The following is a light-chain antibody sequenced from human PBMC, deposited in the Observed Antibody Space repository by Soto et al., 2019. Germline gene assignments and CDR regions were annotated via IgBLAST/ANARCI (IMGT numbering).Light chain of an antibody. J-gene: IGKJ4*01. CDR2: GAS. V-gene: IGKV3-15*01. Sequence: EIVMTQSPATLSVSLRERATLSCRASQSVSTNLAWYQQKPGQPPRLLIYGASTRAPGIPATFSGSRSETEFTLTISSLQSEDFAVYYCQQYNNWPVSLTFGGGTKVEIK. CDR3: QQYNNWPVSLT. CDR1: QSVSTN.